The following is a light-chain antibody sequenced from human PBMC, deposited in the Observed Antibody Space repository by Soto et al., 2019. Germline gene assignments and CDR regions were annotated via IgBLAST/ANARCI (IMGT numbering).Light chain of an antibody. J-gene: IGLJ7*01. CDR1: SSNIGNFY. Sequence: QSVLTQPPSASGTPGQRVTISCSGSSSNIGNFYVYWYQQLPGTAPKLLIYKNNQRRLGVPDRFSGSKSGTSASLAISGLRSEDEADYYCAAWDDSLSGPGVFGGGTQLTVL. CDR2: KNN. V-gene: IGLV1-47*01. CDR3: AAWDDSLSGPGV.